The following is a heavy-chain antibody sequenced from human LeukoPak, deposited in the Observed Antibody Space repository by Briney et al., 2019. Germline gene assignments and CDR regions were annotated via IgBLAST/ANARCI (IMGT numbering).Heavy chain of an antibody. CDR2: IDTKSGAT. J-gene: IGHJ4*02. V-gene: IGHV1-2*02. D-gene: IGHD1-26*01. CDR1: GYTFTDYL. CDR3: VTNDVGLHPGLGY. Sequence: EASVKVSCKASGYTFTDYLLHWVRQAPGQGLEWRGWIDTKSGATKFAQKFQARVTMTSDTSITTAYMDLSSLTSDDTAVYYCVTNDVGLHPGLGYWGQGTLVTVSS.